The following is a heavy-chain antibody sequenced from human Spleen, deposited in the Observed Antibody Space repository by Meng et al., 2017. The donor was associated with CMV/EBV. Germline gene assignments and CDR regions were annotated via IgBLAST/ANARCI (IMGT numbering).Heavy chain of an antibody. J-gene: IGHJ4*02. Sequence: ASVKVSCKASGYTFTSYDINWVRQATGQGLEWMGWMNPNSGNTGYAQKFQGRVTMTRNTSISTAYMELSSLRSEDTAVYYCARDRGFSYEVREEGHWGQGTLVTVSS. CDR3: ARDRGFSYEVREEGH. CDR2: MNPNSGNT. V-gene: IGHV1-8*01. D-gene: IGHD5-18*01. CDR1: GYTFTSYD.